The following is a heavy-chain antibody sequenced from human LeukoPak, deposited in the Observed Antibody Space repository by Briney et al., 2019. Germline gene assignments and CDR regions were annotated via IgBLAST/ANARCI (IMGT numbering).Heavy chain of an antibody. V-gene: IGHV4-34*01. D-gene: IGHD3-16*01. CDR2: ISHSGSI. CDR3: ARVARETDMITFGGDFDY. Sequence: PSETLSLTCAVYGGSFSGYYWSGIRQPPGKGLEWIGEISHSGSINYNPSLKSRVTISVDTSKNQFSLKLSSVTAADTAVYYRARVARETDMITFGGDFDYWGQGTLVTVSS. J-gene: IGHJ4*02. CDR1: GGSFSGYY.